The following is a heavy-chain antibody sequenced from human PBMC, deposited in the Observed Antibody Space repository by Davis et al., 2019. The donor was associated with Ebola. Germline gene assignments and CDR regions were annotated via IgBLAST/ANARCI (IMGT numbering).Heavy chain of an antibody. CDR1: GGSIISSSSY. J-gene: IGHJ6*04. Sequence: SETLSLTCTVSGGSIISSSSYWGWIRQPPRKGLEWIGSIYYSGITYYNPSLKSRVTISVDTSKNQFSLKLRSVTAADTAVYYCARQARSGYYYGMDVWGKGTTVTVSS. D-gene: IGHD3-3*01. V-gene: IGHV4-39*01. CDR3: ARQARSGYYYGMDV. CDR2: IYYSGIT.